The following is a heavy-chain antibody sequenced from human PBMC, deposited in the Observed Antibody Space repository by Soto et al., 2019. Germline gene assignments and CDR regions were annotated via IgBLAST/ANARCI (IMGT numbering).Heavy chain of an antibody. CDR2: INPGDSDI. J-gene: IGHJ6*02. CDR1: GYSFTTYW. Sequence: GESLKISCKASGYSFTTYWIAWVRQMPGKGLEWMGIINPGDSDIRYSPSFQGQVTISADNSISTAYLQWSSLKASDTAMYYCARDGQFYYYYYGMDVWGQGTAVTVSS. V-gene: IGHV5-51*01. D-gene: IGHD4-4*01. CDR3: ARDGQFYYYYYGMDV.